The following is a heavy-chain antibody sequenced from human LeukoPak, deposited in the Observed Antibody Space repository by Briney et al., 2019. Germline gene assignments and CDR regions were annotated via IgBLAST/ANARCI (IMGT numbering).Heavy chain of an antibody. CDR2: IYYSGNT. V-gene: IGHV4-59*01. Sequence: MPSETLSLTCAVYGGSFSGYYWTWIRQPPGKGLERIGHIYYSGNTIYNPSLKSRVTISIDTSKNQFSLKLSSVTTADTAVYYCAGEDYFDTSGYASWRFDIWGQGTMVTVSS. CDR3: AGEDYFDTSGYASWRFDI. D-gene: IGHD3-22*01. CDR1: GGSFSGYY. J-gene: IGHJ3*02.